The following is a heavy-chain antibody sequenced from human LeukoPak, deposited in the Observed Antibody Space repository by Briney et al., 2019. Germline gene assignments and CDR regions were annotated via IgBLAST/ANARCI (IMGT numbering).Heavy chain of an antibody. CDR2: INPNSGGT. D-gene: IGHD5-24*01. V-gene: IGHV1-2*02. CDR1: GYTFTGCY. CDR3: ARTLRRMEMTTIWGAFDV. Sequence: GASVKVSCKASGYTFTGCYMHWVRQAPGQGLEWMGWINPNSGGTIYAQKFLGRVTMTRDTSISTAYMELSSLRSDDTAVYYCARTLRRMEMTTIWGAFDVWGQGTMVTVSS. J-gene: IGHJ3*01.